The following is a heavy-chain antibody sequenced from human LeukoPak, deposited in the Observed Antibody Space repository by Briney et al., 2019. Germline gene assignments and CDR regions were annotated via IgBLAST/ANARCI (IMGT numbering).Heavy chain of an antibody. CDR3: ARSREQLAPFDY. CDR1: GGTFSSYA. CDR2: IIPILGIA. Sequence: SVKVSCKASGGTFSSYAISWVRQAPGQGLEWMGRIIPILGIANYAQKLQGRVTMTTDTSTSTAYMELRSLRSDDTAVYYCARSREQLAPFDYWGQGTLVTVSS. D-gene: IGHD6-6*01. J-gene: IGHJ4*02. V-gene: IGHV1-69*04.